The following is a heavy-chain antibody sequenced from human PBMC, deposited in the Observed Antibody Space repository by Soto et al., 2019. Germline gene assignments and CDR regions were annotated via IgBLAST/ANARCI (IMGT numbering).Heavy chain of an antibody. CDR2: ISSSSSYI. D-gene: IGHD3-3*01. CDR1: GFTFSSYS. Sequence: EVQLVESGGGLVKPGGSLRPSFAASGFTFSSYSMNWVRQAPGKGLEWVSSISSSSSYIYYADSVKGRFTISRDNAKNSLYLQMNSLRAEDTAVYYCAGGHDWSGYPVDYWGQGTLVTVSS. CDR3: AGGHDWSGYPVDY. V-gene: IGHV3-21*01. J-gene: IGHJ4*02.